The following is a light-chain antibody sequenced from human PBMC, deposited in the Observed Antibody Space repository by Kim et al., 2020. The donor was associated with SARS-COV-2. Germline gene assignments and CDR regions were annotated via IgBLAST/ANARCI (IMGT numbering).Light chain of an antibody. J-gene: IGLJ3*02. Sequence: GQSITISCTGTSSDVGGYNHVSWYQQYPGKAPKLMIYDVSRRPSGVSTRFSGSKSGNTASLTISGLQAEDEAGYFCSSYTSSTTWVFGGGTQLTVL. CDR1: SSDVGGYNH. CDR3: SSYTSSTTWV. CDR2: DVS. V-gene: IGLV2-14*03.